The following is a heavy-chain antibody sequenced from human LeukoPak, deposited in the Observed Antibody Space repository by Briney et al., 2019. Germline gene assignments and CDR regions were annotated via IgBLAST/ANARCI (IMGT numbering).Heavy chain of an antibody. Sequence: PGGSLRLSCTASGLTFSTSGFNWVRQAPGKGLEWVASIGPTGSDRYHADSIKGRFTISRDNANNCLYLQMNSLRAEDTAVYYCATETNGRHYDYWGQGTPLTVSS. CDR2: IGPTGSDR. CDR1: GLTFSTSG. V-gene: IGHV3-21*06. D-gene: IGHD1-14*01. J-gene: IGHJ4*02. CDR3: ATETNGRHYDY.